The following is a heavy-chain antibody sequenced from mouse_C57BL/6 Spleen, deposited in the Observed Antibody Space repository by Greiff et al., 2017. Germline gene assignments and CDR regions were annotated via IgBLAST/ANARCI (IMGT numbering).Heavy chain of an antibody. V-gene: IGHV1-53*01. CDR3: ARAGGNYPYYYAMDY. D-gene: IGHD2-1*01. Sequence: QVQLQQSGTELVKPGASVKLSCKASGYTFTSYWMHWVKQRPGQGLEWIGNINPSNGGTNYNEKFKSKATLTVDKSSSTAYKQLSSLTSEDSAVYDCARAGGNYPYYYAMDYWGQGTSVTVSS. CDR2: INPSNGGT. J-gene: IGHJ4*01. CDR1: GYTFTSYW.